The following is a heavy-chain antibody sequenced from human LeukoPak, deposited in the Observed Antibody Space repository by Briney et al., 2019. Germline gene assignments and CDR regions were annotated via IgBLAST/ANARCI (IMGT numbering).Heavy chain of an antibody. Sequence: QAGGSLRLSCAASGFTFSSCAMSWVRQAPGKGLEWVSAISGSGGSTYYADSVKGRFTISRDNSKNTLYLQMNSLRAEDTAVYYCAPAGIFSSFDYWGQGTLVTVSS. CDR2: ISGSGGST. V-gene: IGHV3-23*01. CDR3: APAGIFSSFDY. D-gene: IGHD6-13*01. CDR1: GFTFSSCA. J-gene: IGHJ4*02.